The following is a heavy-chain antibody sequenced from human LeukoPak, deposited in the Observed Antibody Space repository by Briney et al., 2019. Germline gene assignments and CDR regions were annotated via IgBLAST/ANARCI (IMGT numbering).Heavy chain of an antibody. D-gene: IGHD6-19*01. CDR3: ARAGVIAVAGPIDY. CDR2: IYHSGST. Sequence: SETLSLTCAVYGGSFSGYYWSWIRQPPGKGLEWIGSIYHSGSTYYNPSLKSRVTISVDTSKNQFSLKLSSVTAADTAVYYCARAGVIAVAGPIDYWGQGTLVTVSS. V-gene: IGHV4-34*01. CDR1: GGSFSGYY. J-gene: IGHJ4*02.